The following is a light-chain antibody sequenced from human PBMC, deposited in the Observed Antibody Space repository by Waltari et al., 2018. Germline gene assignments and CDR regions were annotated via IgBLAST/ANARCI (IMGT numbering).Light chain of an antibody. CDR3: CSYTSSHTVV. Sequence: QSALTQPASVSGSPGQSITISCPGTSSDVGGYNYVSWYQQHPGKVPKLMIFEVTNRPSGVSNRFSGSKSGNTASLTISGLQAEDEADYYCCSYTSSHTVVFGGGTKLTVL. V-gene: IGLV2-14*01. CDR2: EVT. CDR1: SSDVGGYNY. J-gene: IGLJ2*01.